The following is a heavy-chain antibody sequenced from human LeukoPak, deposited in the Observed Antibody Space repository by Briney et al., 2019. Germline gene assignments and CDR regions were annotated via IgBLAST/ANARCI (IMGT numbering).Heavy chain of an antibody. V-gene: IGHV3-53*01. CDR1: GFSVSAHY. D-gene: IGHD3-10*01. CDR3: ARGPGSRGIFDY. Sequence: TGGSLRLSCAVSGFSVSAHYMSWVRQAPGKGLECVSFLYTGGDTYYADSVKGRFTISRDNSKNTLYLQMNGLRAEDTAVYYCARGPGSRGIFDYWGQGTLVTVSS. J-gene: IGHJ4*02. CDR2: LYTGGDT.